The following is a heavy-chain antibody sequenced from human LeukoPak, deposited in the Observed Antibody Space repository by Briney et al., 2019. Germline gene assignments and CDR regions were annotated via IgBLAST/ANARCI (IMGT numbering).Heavy chain of an antibody. Sequence: PSETLSLTCTVSGGSISSYYWSWIRQPAGKGLEWIGRIYTSGSTNYNPSLKSRATMSVDTSKNQFSLKLSSVTAADTAVYYCARDHYCSGGSCYYYYYGMDVWGQGTTVTVSS. J-gene: IGHJ6*02. CDR2: IYTSGST. D-gene: IGHD2-15*01. CDR1: GGSISSYY. CDR3: ARDHYCSGGSCYYYYYGMDV. V-gene: IGHV4-4*07.